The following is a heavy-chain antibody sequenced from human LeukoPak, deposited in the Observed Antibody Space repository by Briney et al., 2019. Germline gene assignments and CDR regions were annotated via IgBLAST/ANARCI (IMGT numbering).Heavy chain of an antibody. Sequence: GRSLRLSCTASGFDFSSNWMHWVRHAPGQGLVWVSRIKGDGISTNYADSVKGRFTISRDIAKNTLYLQMNSLRAEDTGVYYCAKDHYWSIDYWGRGTLVTVSS. J-gene: IGHJ4*02. CDR2: IKGDGIST. CDR3: AKDHYWSIDY. V-gene: IGHV3-74*01. CDR1: GFDFSSNW. D-gene: IGHD3-3*01.